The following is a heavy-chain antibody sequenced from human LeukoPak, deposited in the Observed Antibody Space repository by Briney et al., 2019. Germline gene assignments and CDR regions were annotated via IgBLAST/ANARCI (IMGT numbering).Heavy chain of an antibody. Sequence: SVKVSCKASGGTFSSYAISWVRQAPGQGLEWMGRIIPILGIANYAQKFQGRVTITADKSTSTDYMELSSLRSEDTAVYYCAEMATIKVAFDIWGQGTMVTVSS. CDR3: AEMATIKVAFDI. CDR2: IIPILGIA. D-gene: IGHD5-24*01. J-gene: IGHJ3*02. V-gene: IGHV1-69*04. CDR1: GGTFSSYA.